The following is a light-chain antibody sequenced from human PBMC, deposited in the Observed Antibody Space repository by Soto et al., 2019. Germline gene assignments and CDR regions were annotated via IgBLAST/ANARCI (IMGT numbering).Light chain of an antibody. Sequence: QSVLTQSPSASASLGASVKLTCTRSSGYSSYAIAWHQQQPEKGPRYLMKVNTGGSHNKGGGSPDRFSGSTSGAERYLTICTPPSADEADNYSQSWGARCSVVFGGGTKVTVL. J-gene: IGLJ2*01. V-gene: IGLV4-69*01. CDR3: QSWGARCSVV. CDR2: VNTGGSH. CDR1: SGYSSYA.